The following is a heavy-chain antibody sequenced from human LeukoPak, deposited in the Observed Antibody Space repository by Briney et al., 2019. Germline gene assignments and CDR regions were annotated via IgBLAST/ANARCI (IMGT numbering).Heavy chain of an antibody. CDR2: ISYDGSNK. CDR3: ARPQGVVVPAAMGVYFDY. Sequence: GGSLRLSYAASGFTFSSYAMHWVRQAPGKGLEWVAVISYDGSNKYYADSVKGRFTISRDNSKNTLYLQMNSLRAEDTAVYYCARPQGVVVPAAMGVYFDYWGQGTLVTVSS. D-gene: IGHD2-2*01. J-gene: IGHJ4*02. CDR1: GFTFSSYA. V-gene: IGHV3-30-3*01.